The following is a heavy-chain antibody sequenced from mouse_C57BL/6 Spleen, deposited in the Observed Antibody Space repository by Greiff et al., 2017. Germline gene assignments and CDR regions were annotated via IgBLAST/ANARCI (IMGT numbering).Heavy chain of an antibody. Sequence: EVQLQQSGPELVKPGASVKIPCKASGYTFTDYNMDWVKQSHGKSLEWIGDINPNNGGTIYNQKFKGKATLTVDKSSSTAYMELRSLTSEDTAVYYCARGNYYGSSYKRYFDVWGTGTTVTVSS. J-gene: IGHJ1*03. D-gene: IGHD1-1*01. V-gene: IGHV1-18*01. CDR1: GYTFTDYN. CDR2: INPNNGGT. CDR3: ARGNYYGSSYKRYFDV.